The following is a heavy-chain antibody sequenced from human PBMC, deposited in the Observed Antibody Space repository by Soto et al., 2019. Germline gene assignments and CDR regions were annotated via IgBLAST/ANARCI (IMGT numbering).Heavy chain of an antibody. V-gene: IGHV3-21*01. CDR3: ARYSSSSFIDAFDI. Sequence: EVQLVESGGGLVKPGGSLRLSCAASGFTFSSYSMNWVRQAPGKGLEWVSSISSSSSYIYYADSVKGRFTISRDNAKNSLYLQMNSLRAEDTAVYYCARYSSSSFIDAFDIWGQGTMVTVSS. J-gene: IGHJ3*02. CDR1: GFTFSSYS. CDR2: ISSSSSYI. D-gene: IGHD6-6*01.